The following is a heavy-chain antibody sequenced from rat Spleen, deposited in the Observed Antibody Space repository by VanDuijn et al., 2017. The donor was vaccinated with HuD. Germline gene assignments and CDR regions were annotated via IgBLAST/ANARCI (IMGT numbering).Heavy chain of an antibody. D-gene: IGHD5-1*01. J-gene: IGHJ2*01. CDR2: IWTGGST. Sequence: QVQLKESGPGLVQPSQTLSLACTVSGFSLTSYHVSWVRQPPGKGLECMGVIWTGGSTAYNSPLKSRLTITRDTSKNQVFLKMNRLQTDDTAIYYCTREHNWGFDYWGQGVMVTVSS. CDR3: TREHNWGFDY. V-gene: IGHV2-43*01. CDR1: GFSLTSYH.